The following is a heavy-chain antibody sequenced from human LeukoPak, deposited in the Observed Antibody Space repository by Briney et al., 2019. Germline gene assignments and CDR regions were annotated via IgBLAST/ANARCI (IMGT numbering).Heavy chain of an antibody. D-gene: IGHD6-19*01. V-gene: IGHV7-4-1*02. CDR1: GYTFTSYA. CDR2: INTNTGNP. J-gene: IGHJ6*02. CDR3: ARGQGGGWYCYYYYYGMDV. Sequence: ASVKVSCKASGYTFTSYAMNWVRQAPGQGLEWMGWINTNTGNPTYAQGFTGRFVFSLDTSVSTAYLQISSLKAEDTAVYYCARGQGGGWYCYYYYYGMDVWGQGTTVTVSS.